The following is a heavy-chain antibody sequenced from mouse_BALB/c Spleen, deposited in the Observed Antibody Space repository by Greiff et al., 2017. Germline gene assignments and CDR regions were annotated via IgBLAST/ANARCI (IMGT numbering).Heavy chain of an antibody. V-gene: IGHV5-6-5*01. CDR1: GFTFSSYA. D-gene: IGHD2-12*01. CDR3: ASELRRGAWFAY. J-gene: IGHJ3*01. CDR2: ISSGGST. Sequence: EVQRVESGGGLVKPGGSLKLSCAASGFTFSSYAMSWVRQTPEKRLEWVASISSGGSTYYPDSVKGRFTISRDNARNILYLQMSSLRSEDTAMYYCASELRRGAWFAYWGQGTLVTVSA.